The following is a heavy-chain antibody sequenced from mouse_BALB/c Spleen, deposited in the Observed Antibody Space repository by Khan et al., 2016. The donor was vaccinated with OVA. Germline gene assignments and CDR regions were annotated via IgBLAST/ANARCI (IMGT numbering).Heavy chain of an antibody. CDR1: GYIFTSYW. V-gene: IGHV1S132*01. J-gene: IGHJ2*01. Sequence: VQLLESGAELVRPGASVKLSCKTSGYIFTSYWIHWVQQRSGQGLEWFARIYPGTDNTYYNEKLKDKVTLTADKSSSTVYMQLSSLKSEDSAVYFCARGEALYYFDYWGQGTTLTVSS. CDR2: IYPGTDNT. CDR3: ARGEALYYFDY. D-gene: IGHD3-2*02.